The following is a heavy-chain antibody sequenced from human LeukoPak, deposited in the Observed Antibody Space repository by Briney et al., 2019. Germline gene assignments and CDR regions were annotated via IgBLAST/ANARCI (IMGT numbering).Heavy chain of an antibody. CDR1: AFTFSSYA. CDR2: ISYDGSNK. Sequence: QTGGSLRLSCAASAFTFSSYAMHWVRQAPGKGLEWVAAISYDGSNKYYADSVKGRFTISRDNSKNTLYLQMNSLRAEDTAVYYCAKDTYYYGSGSYYNLADYWGQGTLVTVSS. V-gene: IGHV3-30*04. J-gene: IGHJ4*02. CDR3: AKDTYYYGSGSYYNLADY. D-gene: IGHD3-10*01.